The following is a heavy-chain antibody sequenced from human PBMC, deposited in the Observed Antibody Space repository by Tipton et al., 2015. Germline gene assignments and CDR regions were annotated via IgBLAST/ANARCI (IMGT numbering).Heavy chain of an antibody. CDR3: ARDSGYDGIPDY. CDR2: IVPVYATA. D-gene: IGHD5-12*01. CDR1: GGTFSSYA. J-gene: IGHJ4*02. Sequence: QVQLVQSGAEVKKPGSSVKVSCKASGGTFSSYAITWVRQAPGQGLEWMGRIVPVYATANYAQNLQGRVTITADDSTSTAYMELSSLRYEDTAVYYCARDSGYDGIPDYWGQGTLVTVSS. V-gene: IGHV1-69*18.